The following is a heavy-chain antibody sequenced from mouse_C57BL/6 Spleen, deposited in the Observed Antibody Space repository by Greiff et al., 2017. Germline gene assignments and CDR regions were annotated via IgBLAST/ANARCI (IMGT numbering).Heavy chain of an antibody. CDR1: GYSFTGYY. V-gene: IGHV1-42*01. CDR2: INPSTGGT. J-gene: IGHJ2*01. Sequence: VQLQQSGPELVKPGASVKISCKASGYSFTGYYMNWVKQSPEKSLEWIGEINPSTGGTTYNQKFKAKATLTVDKSSSTAYMQLKSLTSEDSAVYYCARDVIYYDYGRTYFDYWGQGTTLTVSS. CDR3: ARDVIYYDYGRTYFDY. D-gene: IGHD2-4*01.